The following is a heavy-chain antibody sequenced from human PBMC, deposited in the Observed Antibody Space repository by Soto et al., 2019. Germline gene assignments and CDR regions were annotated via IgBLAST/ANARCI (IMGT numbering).Heavy chain of an antibody. CDR3: ARDKFGYCSGGSCYGLVYYYMDV. V-gene: IGHV1-69*04. J-gene: IGHJ6*03. Sequence: ASVTLSTMASGCTFSSNTISWARQAAGQCLEWMGRIIPILCIANYAQKFQGRFTXTSXXXXSXXXMELSSLRSEDTAVYYCARDKFGYCSGGSCYGLVYYYMDVWGKGTTVTVSS. CDR2: IIPILCIA. D-gene: IGHD2-15*01. CDR1: GCTFSSNT.